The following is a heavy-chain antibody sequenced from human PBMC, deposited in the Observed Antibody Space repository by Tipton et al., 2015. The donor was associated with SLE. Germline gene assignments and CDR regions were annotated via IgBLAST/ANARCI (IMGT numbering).Heavy chain of an antibody. V-gene: IGHV4-30-2*01. CDR2: IYPNEIT. CDR1: GGSISSGAYS. CDR3: AREATGALDI. J-gene: IGHJ3*02. Sequence: TLSLTCAVSGGSISSGAYSWSWIRQPPGKGLEWIGYIYPNEITCYNPSLESRVTISLDRSKNQFSLKMRSVTAADTAVYYCAREATGALDIWGQGTMVTVSS.